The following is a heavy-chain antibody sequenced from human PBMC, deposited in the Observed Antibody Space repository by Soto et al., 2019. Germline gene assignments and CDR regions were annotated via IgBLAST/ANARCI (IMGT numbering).Heavy chain of an antibody. V-gene: IGHV3-30*18. J-gene: IGHJ4*02. Sequence: QVQLVESGGGVVQPGRSLRLSCAASGLTFSIYGMHWVRQAPGKGLEWVAVISNDGSTKYYADSVKGRFTISRDNSMNTLYLKMHSLGAEDTAVYYCAKDREDTAMIFDYWGQGTLVTVSS. CDR1: GLTFSIYG. CDR3: AKDREDTAMIFDY. CDR2: ISNDGSTK. D-gene: IGHD5-18*01.